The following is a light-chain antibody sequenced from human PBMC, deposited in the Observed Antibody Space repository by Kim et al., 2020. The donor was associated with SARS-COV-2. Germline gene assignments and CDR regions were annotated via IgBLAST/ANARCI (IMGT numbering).Light chain of an antibody. J-gene: IGKJ1*01. Sequence: ASVGDRVTIPCRASQGVSDYLAWYQQDPGKAPKLLIFGASTLPSGVPSRFSGSGSGTEFTLTISSLEPEDFATYYCQQRSTCPPTFGQGTKVDIK. CDR2: GAS. CDR1: QGVSDY. CDR3: QQRSTCPPT. V-gene: IGKV1-9*01.